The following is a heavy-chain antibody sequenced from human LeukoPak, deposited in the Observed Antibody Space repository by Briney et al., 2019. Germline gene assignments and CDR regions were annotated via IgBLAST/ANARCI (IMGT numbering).Heavy chain of an antibody. V-gene: IGHV4-30-2*01. J-gene: IGHJ3*02. Sequence: SETLSLTCAVSGGSIGSGGYSWSWIRQPPGKGLEWIGYIYHSGSTYYNPSLKSRVTISVDRSKNQFSLKLSSVTAADTAVYYCARGGTILTGYYKNTHAFDIWGQGTMVTVSS. CDR2: IYHSGST. CDR1: GGSIGSGGYS. CDR3: ARGGTILTGYYKNTHAFDI. D-gene: IGHD3-9*01.